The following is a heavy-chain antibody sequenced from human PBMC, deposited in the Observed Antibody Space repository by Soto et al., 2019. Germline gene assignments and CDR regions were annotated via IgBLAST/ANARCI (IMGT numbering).Heavy chain of an antibody. CDR3: AAADRLRFLYYYYGMDV. Sequence: SVKVSCKASGFTFTSSAVQWVRQARGQRLEWIGWIVVGSGNTNYAQKFQERVTITRDMSTSTAYMELSSLRSEDTAVYYCAAADRLRFLYYYYGMDVWGQGTTVTVS. CDR2: IVVGSGNT. J-gene: IGHJ6*02. CDR1: GFTFTSSA. V-gene: IGHV1-58*01. D-gene: IGHD3-3*01.